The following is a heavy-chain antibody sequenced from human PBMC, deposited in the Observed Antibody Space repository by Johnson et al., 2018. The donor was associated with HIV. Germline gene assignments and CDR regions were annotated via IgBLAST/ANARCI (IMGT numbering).Heavy chain of an antibody. CDR3: ARGGGNDAFDI. CDR2: IYSGGST. J-gene: IGHJ3*02. Sequence: QVQLVESGGGVVQPGRSLRLSCAASGFTFSSYAMHWVRQAPGKGLEWVSVIYSGGSTYYADSVKGRFTISRDNSKNTLYLQMNSLRAEDTAVYYCARGGGNDAFDIWGQGTMVTVSS. V-gene: IGHV3-NL1*01. D-gene: IGHD3-16*01. CDR1: GFTFSSYA.